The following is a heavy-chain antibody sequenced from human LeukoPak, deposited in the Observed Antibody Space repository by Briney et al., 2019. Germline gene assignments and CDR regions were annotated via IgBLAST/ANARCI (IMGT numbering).Heavy chain of an antibody. V-gene: IGHV3-48*03. CDR2: ISSSGSTI. CDR3: ARVGAAAATGDFDY. D-gene: IGHD6-13*01. CDR1: GFTFSSYE. J-gene: IGHJ4*02. Sequence: GGSLRLSCAASGFTFSSYEMNWVRQAPGKGLEWVSYISSSGSTIYYADSVKGRFTISRDNAKNSLYLQMNSLRAEDTAVYYCARVGAAAATGDFDYWGQGTPVTVSS.